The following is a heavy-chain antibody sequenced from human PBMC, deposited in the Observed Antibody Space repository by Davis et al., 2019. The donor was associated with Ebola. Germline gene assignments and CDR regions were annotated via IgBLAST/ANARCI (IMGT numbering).Heavy chain of an antibody. J-gene: IGHJ4*02. CDR2: ISGSGGTT. D-gene: IGHD4-11*01. V-gene: IGHV3-23*01. CDR1: GFTFSNAW. CDR3: ARDSDDYSFDY. Sequence: GESLKISCAASGFTFSNAWMSWVRQSPGKGLQWVSTISGSGGTTDYADSVKGRFTISRDNSKNTLYLQMNSLRPEDTAVYYCARDSDDYSFDYWGQGTLVTVSS.